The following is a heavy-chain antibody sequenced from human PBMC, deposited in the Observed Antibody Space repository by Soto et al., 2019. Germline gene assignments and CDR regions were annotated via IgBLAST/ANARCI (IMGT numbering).Heavy chain of an antibody. Sequence: GGSLRLSCAASGFTFSSYSMNWVRQAPGKGLEWVSSFCRSSSYLYDSVPLKGRFTISRDNVKNSLFLQMNSLRAEDTAVFYCSRDLFSFPPRGYCSGGSCWWGQGTLVTVS. CDR3: SRDLFSFPPRGYCSGGSCW. J-gene: IGHJ4*02. CDR1: GFTFSSYS. V-gene: IGHV3-21*01. D-gene: IGHD2-15*01. CDR2: FCRSSSYL.